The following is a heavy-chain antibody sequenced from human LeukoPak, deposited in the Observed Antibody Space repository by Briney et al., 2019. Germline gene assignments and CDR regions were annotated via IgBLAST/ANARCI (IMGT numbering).Heavy chain of an antibody. Sequence: GASVKVSCKASGYTFTGYYMHWVRQAPGQGLEWMGWINPNSGGTSYAQKFQGRVTMTRDTSTSTVCMELSSLRSEDTAVYYCARDAVRVHYYDSSGYFKPYYFDYWGQGTLSPSPQ. J-gene: IGHJ4*02. CDR1: GYTFTGYY. CDR3: ARDAVRVHYYDSSGYFKPYYFDY. V-gene: IGHV1-2*02. CDR2: INPNSGGT. D-gene: IGHD3-22*01.